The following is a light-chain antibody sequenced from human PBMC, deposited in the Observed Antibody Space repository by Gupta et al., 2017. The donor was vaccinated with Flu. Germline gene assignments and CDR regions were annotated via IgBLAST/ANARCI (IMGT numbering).Light chain of an antibody. V-gene: IGLV7-46*01. CDR1: TEPVTYRHY. Sequence: TATRTCGSNTEPVTYRHYAYWYQQRPAQAPPTLIYDTRTRQFWTPVRCEGSRLGDKAALTLSEAQPEDEDDCSCWLSYSGGRPVFGGGTKLTVL. J-gene: IGLJ2*01. CDR3: WLSYSGGRPV. CDR2: DTR.